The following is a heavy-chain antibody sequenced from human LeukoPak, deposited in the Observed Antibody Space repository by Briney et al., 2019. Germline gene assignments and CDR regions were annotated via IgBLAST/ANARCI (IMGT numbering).Heavy chain of an antibody. CDR2: ISSSSSYI. J-gene: IGHJ4*02. CDR1: GFTFSSYS. Sequence: GVLRLSCAASGFTFSSYSMNWVRQAPGKGLEWVSSISSSSSYIYYADSVKGRFTISRDNAKNSLYLQMNSLRAEDTAVYYCASGESAMVYFDYWGQGTLVTVSS. V-gene: IGHV3-21*04. D-gene: IGHD5-18*01. CDR3: ASGESAMVYFDY.